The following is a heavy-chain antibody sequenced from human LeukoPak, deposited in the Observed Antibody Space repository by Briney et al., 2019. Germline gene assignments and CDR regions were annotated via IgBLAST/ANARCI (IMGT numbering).Heavy chain of an antibody. Sequence: GASVKVSCTASGYTFITYGVNWVRQAPGQGLEWMGWISPYNGNTNYAQKLQGRVTMTTDTSTNTAYMDLRSLRSDDTAVYYCARDLSGATYIDYWGQGTLVTVSS. CDR1: GYTFITYG. J-gene: IGHJ4*02. CDR2: ISPYNGNT. D-gene: IGHD1-26*01. CDR3: ARDLSGATYIDY. V-gene: IGHV1-18*01.